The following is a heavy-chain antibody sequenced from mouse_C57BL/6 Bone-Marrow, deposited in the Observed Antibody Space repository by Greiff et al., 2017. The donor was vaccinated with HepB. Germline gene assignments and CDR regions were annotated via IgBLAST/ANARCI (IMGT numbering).Heavy chain of an antibody. V-gene: IGHV1-55*01. CDR1: GYTFTSYW. CDR3: AGSSYGYYAMDY. D-gene: IGHD1-1*01. J-gene: IGHJ4*01. Sequence: QVQLQQPGAELVKPGASVKMSCKASGYTFTSYWITWVKQRPGQGLEWIGDIYPGSGSTNYNEKFKSKATLTVDTSSSTAYMQLSSLTSEDSAVYYCAGSSYGYYAMDYWDQGTSVTVSS. CDR2: IYPGSGST.